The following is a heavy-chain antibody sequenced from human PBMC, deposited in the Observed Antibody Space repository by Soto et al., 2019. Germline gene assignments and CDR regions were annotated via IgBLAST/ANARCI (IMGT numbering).Heavy chain of an antibody. CDR2: ISYDGSNK. V-gene: IGHV3-30*03. J-gene: IGHJ4*02. CDR3: ARDKVSQLARFFDY. D-gene: IGHD6-13*01. Sequence: GGSLRLSCAASGFTFTTAWINWVRQAPGKGLEWVAVISYDGSNKYYADSVKGRFTISRDNSKNTLYLQMNSLRAEDTAVYYCARDKVSQLARFFDYWGQGTLVTVSS. CDR1: GFTFTTAW.